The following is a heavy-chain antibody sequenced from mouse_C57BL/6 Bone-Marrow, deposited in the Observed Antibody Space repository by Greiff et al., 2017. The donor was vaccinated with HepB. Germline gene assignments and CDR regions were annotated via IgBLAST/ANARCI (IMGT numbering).Heavy chain of an antibody. J-gene: IGHJ2*01. D-gene: IGHD1-1*01. CDR3: AREGPYYGSSYGRFDY. V-gene: IGHV14-2*01. Sequence: EVKLVESGAELVKPGASVKLSCTASGFNIKDYYMHWVKQRTEQGLEWIGRIDPEDGETKYAPKFQGKATITAYTSSNTAYLQLSSLTSEDTAFYYCAREGPYYGSSYGRFDYWGQGTTLTVSS. CDR1: GFNIKDYY. CDR2: IDPEDGET.